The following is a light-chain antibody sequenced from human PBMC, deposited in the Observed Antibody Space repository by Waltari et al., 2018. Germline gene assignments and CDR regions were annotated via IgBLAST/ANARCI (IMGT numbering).Light chain of an antibody. Sequence: QSVLTQPPSVSGAPGQRVTISCTGSPSNTGADYGVHRYPQVPGTAPNFPIFRHTNRPSGVPDRFSGSKSGTSASLAITGLQAEDEADYYCQSYDSSLSGSVFGGGTKLTVL. CDR1: PSNTGADYG. V-gene: IGLV1-40*01. CDR3: QSYDSSLSGSV. J-gene: IGLJ3*02. CDR2: RHT.